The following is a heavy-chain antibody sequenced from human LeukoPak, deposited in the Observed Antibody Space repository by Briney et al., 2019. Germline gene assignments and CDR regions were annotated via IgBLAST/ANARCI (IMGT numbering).Heavy chain of an antibody. V-gene: IGHV3-9*01. Sequence: GGSLRLSCAASGFTFDDYAMHWVRQAPGKGLEWVSGISWNSGSIGYADSVKGRFTISRDNSKNTLYLQMNSLRAEDTAVYYCARVTGVTFDYWGQRTLVTVSS. D-gene: IGHD3-10*01. CDR1: GFTFDDYA. CDR3: ARVTGVTFDY. CDR2: ISWNSGSI. J-gene: IGHJ4*02.